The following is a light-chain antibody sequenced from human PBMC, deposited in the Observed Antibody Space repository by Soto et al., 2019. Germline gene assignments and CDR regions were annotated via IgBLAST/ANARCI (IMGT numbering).Light chain of an antibody. J-gene: IGLJ7*01. CDR3: QSYDSRMSAWV. CDR2: GNT. V-gene: IGLV1-40*01. CDR1: SSNIGARYD. Sequence: QSVLTQPPSVSGAPGQRVTISCTGSSSNIGARYDVHWYQQLPGTAPKLLIYGNTNRPSGVPDRFSGSKSGTSASLAITGLPAEDAADYYCQSYDSRMSAWVFGGGTQLTVL.